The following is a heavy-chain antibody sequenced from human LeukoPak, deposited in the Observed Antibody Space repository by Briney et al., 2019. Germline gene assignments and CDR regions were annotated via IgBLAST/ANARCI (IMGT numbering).Heavy chain of an antibody. CDR1: GFTFSSYG. CDR2: ISYDGSNK. J-gene: IGHJ4*02. CDR3: AKESLDY. Sequence: GGSLRLSCAASGFTFSSYGMHWVRQAPGKGLEWVAVISYDGSNKYYADSVKGRFTISRDNSKNTLYLQMNSLRAEDTAVYYCAKESLDYWGQGTLVTVSS. V-gene: IGHV3-30*18.